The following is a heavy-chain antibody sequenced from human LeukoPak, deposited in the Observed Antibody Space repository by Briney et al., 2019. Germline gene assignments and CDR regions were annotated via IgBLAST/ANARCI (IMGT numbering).Heavy chain of an antibody. CDR2: IKSDGIST. V-gene: IGHV3-74*01. Sequence: GGSLRLSCVASGFTLSSRWMHWVRQAPGKGLVWVSRIKSDGISTIYADSVKGRFTISRDDAKNTLYLQMNSLRAEDTAVYYCVGGAFWGQGTLVSVSS. CDR1: GFTLSSRW. CDR3: VGGAF. D-gene: IGHD3-16*01. J-gene: IGHJ4*02.